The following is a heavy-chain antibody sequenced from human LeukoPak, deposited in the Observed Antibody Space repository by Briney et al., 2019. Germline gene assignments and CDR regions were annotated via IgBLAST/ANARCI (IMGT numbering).Heavy chain of an antibody. CDR2: IKQDGREK. Sequence: GGSLRLSCAASGFTFSNFWMSWVRQAPGKGLEWVANIKQDGREKYYVDSVKGRFTISRDNAKNSQYLQMNSLRAEDTAVYYCARESPVPGNFAFDIWGQGTMVTVSP. D-gene: IGHD3-10*02. CDR3: ARESPVPGNFAFDI. V-gene: IGHV3-7*04. J-gene: IGHJ3*02. CDR1: GFTFSNFW.